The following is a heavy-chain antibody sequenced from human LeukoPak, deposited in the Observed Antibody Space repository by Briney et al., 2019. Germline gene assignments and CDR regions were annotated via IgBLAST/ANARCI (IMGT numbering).Heavy chain of an antibody. V-gene: IGHV3-48*03. CDR2: ISASGYTI. CDR1: GFTFSSYE. D-gene: IGHD5-12*01. J-gene: IGHJ4*02. CDR3: GKEGPDIGAGWAFDY. Sequence: GGSLRLSCAASGFTFSSYEMNWVRQAPGKGLEWLSYISASGYTIYYADSVKGRFTISRDNAKNSLYLQMNSLRAEDTAVYYCGKEGPDIGAGWAFDYLGQGTLVTVSS.